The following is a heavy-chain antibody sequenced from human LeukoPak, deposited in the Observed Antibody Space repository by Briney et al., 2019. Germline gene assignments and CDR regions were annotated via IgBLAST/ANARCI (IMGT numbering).Heavy chain of an antibody. J-gene: IGHJ5*02. Sequence: SETLSLTCTVSGDSIYITTYYWGWIRQPPGKGLEWIGSIYYNGSTYYNPSLKSRVTISVDTSKNRFSLKVTSVTAADTAVYYCARQMAVAGREDINWFDPWGQGTLVTVSS. D-gene: IGHD6-19*01. CDR2: IYYNGST. CDR1: GDSIYITTYY. CDR3: ARQMAVAGREDINWFDP. V-gene: IGHV4-39*01.